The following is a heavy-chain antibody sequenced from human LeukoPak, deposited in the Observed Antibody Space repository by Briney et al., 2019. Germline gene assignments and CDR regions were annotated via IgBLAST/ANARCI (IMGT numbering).Heavy chain of an antibody. J-gene: IGHJ4*02. CDR2: ISRSGSYI. V-gene: IGHV3-21*01. Sequence: GGSLRLSCSGSGFDITAYTVTWVRQVPGKSLEWVSSISRSGSYIHYAPSVKGRFTISRDNAKNTLYLQMNSLRAEDTAVYYCARDPNDYSNYFDYWGQGTLVTVSS. CDR1: GFDITAYT. CDR3: ARDPNDYSNYFDY. D-gene: IGHD4-11*01.